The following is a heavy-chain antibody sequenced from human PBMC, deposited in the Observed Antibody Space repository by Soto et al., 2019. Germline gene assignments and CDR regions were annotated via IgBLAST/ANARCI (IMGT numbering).Heavy chain of an antibody. J-gene: IGHJ4*02. V-gene: IGHV4-28*05. D-gene: IGHD6-25*01. CDR3: ATIAETPGPVDH. Sequence: QVQLQESGPGLVKPSDTLSLTCAVSGSSVSSWNWWGWIRQPPAKGLEWIGHIYYSGNISHSSSLQSRGTMEVHTSKTQFSLKLRPVPAEDTAVHYCATIAETPGPVDHWGQGTLVTVSS. CDR1: GSSVSSWNW. CDR2: IYYSGNI.